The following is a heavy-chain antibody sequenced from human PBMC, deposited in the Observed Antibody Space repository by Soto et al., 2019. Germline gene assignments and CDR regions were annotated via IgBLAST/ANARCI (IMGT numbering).Heavy chain of an antibody. J-gene: IGHJ4*02. V-gene: IGHV3-7*01. CDR1: GFNLISYW. CDR2: IKQDGNEK. CDR3: ARQKYTSGWYTYHFDY. Sequence: EVQLVESGGDLVQPGGSLRLSCSASGFNLISYWMTWVRQAPGKGLEWVANIKQDGNEKYYVDSVKGRFTISRDNAKNSLYLQMNSLRVEDTAVYYCARQKYTSGWYTYHFDYWGQGTLVTVSS. D-gene: IGHD6-19*01.